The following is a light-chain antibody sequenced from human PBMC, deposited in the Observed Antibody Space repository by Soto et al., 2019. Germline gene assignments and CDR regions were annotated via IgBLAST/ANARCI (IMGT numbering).Light chain of an antibody. Sequence: QSLLTQPPSVSGSPGQRVTISCTGSSSNIGAGHVVHWYQQFPGRAPSLLIYGSSNRPSGVPDRFSGSKSGTSASLAITGLQAEDEADYYCQSYDNGLSASVFGGGTKLTV. CDR1: SSNIGAGHV. J-gene: IGLJ2*01. CDR2: GSS. CDR3: QSYDNGLSASV. V-gene: IGLV1-40*01.